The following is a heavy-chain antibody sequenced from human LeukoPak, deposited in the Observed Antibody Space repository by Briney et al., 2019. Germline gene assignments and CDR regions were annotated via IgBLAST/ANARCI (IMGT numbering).Heavy chain of an antibody. D-gene: IGHD3-10*01. Sequence: GGSLRLSCAASGFTFSSYGMSWVRQAPGKGLEWVSAISGSGGSTYYADSVKGRFTISRDNSKNTLYLQMNSLRAEDTAVYYCAKLWFGELFTTDYWGQGTLVTVSS. CDR2: ISGSGGST. CDR1: GFTFSSYG. J-gene: IGHJ4*02. CDR3: AKLWFGELFTTDY. V-gene: IGHV3-23*01.